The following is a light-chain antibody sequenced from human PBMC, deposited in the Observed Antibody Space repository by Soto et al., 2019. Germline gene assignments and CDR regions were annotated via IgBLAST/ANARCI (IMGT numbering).Light chain of an antibody. CDR1: TSNIGTNY. Sequence: QSVLTQPPSTSGTPAQRVTISYSGSTSNIGTNYVYWYHQLPGTAPKLLISRNNQRPSGVPDRFSGSKSGTSASLAISGLRSEDEGDYYCAAWDDSLSGHYVFGTGTKVTVL. CDR2: RNN. CDR3: AAWDDSLSGHYV. J-gene: IGLJ1*01. V-gene: IGLV1-47*01.